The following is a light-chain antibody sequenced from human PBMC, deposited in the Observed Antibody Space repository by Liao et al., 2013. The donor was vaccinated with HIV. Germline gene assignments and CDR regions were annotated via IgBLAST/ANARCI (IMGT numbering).Light chain of an antibody. Sequence: SYELTQPPSVSVSLGQMARITCSGEALPKKYAYWYQQKPGQSPVLVMYEDTERPSGTPERFSGSNSGNTATLTISGTQAMDEADYYCQAWDSSTVSVVFGGGTKLTVL. CDR2: EDT. J-gene: IGLJ2*01. CDR3: QAWDSSTVSVV. V-gene: IGLV3-1*01. CDR1: ALPKKY.